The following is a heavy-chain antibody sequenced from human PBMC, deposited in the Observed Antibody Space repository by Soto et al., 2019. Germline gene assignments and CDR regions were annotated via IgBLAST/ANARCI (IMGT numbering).Heavy chain of an antibody. CDR2: VSGSGGST. D-gene: IGHD3-9*01. J-gene: IGHJ4*02. CDR1: GFTFSSYA. Sequence: GGSLRLSCAASGFTFSSYAMSWVRQAPGKGLEWVSSVSGSGGSTYYADSVKGRFTTSRDNSKNTVYLQMNSLRAEDTAVYFCAKLPLYESFTGYLNLFDYWGPGTLVTVSS. V-gene: IGHV3-23*01. CDR3: AKLPLYESFTGYLNLFDY.